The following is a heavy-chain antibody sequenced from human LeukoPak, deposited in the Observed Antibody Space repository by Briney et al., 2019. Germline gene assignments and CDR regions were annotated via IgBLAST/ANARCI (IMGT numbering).Heavy chain of an antibody. CDR2: ISDSSSTI. Sequence: GGSLRLSCAASGFTFSSYGMNWVRQAPGKGLEWVSYISDSSSTIYYADSVKGRLTISRDNAKNSLYLQMNSLRAGDTAVYYCARWGATGYGDDWGQGTLVTVSS. CDR1: GFTFSSYG. V-gene: IGHV3-48*03. D-gene: IGHD3-9*01. CDR3: ARWGATGYGDD. J-gene: IGHJ4*02.